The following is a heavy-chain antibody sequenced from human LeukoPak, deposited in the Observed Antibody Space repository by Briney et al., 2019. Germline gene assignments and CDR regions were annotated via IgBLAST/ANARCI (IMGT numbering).Heavy chain of an antibody. V-gene: IGHV4-31*03. Sequence: SETLSLTCTVSGGSISSGGYYWSWIRQHPGKGLEWVGYIYYSGSTYYNPSLKSRVTISVDTSKNQFSLKLSSVTAADTAVYYCARDRCSSTSCYSGWFDPWGQGTLVTVFS. CDR1: GGSISSGGYY. J-gene: IGHJ5*02. CDR2: IYYSGST. D-gene: IGHD2-2*02. CDR3: ARDRCSSTSCYSGWFDP.